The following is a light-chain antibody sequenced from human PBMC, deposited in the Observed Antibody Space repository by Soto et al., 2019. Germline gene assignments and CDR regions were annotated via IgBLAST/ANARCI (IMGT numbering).Light chain of an antibody. J-gene: IGLJ1*01. CDR3: CSYAGSYGLYV. V-gene: IGLV2-18*02. CDR1: SSDVGDYEH. CDR2: DVT. Sequence: QSVLTQPPSVSGSPGQSVTISCTVTSSDVGDYEHVSWYQQAPGTAPKLIIFDVTNRPSGVPDRFSGSKSGNTPSLTIFGLQAEDEADYYCCSYAGSYGLYVLGTGTKVTVL.